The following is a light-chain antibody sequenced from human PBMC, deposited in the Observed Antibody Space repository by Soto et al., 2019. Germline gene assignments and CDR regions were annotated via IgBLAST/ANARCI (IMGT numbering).Light chain of an antibody. Sequence: DIQMTQSPSSLSASVGDRVTITCRASHTISVYLNWYQQKPGKAPELLIYAASKLAKGVTSRFSGSGSGTDFSFIITSLQREDLATYYCQQYYGLPPLTFGQGTRLEI. CDR3: QQYYGLPPLT. CDR1: HTISVY. V-gene: IGKV1-33*01. J-gene: IGKJ5*01. CDR2: AAS.